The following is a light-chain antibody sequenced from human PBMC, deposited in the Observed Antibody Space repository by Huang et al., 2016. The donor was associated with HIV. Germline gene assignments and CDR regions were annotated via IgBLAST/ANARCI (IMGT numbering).Light chain of an antibody. CDR2: WAS. Sequence: DIIMTQSPDSLAVSLGERATLICRSSQSVYSGSTSKDYMALFQQKPGHPPRLLLFWASSREAGFPDRFSGSESGTHFTLTISNLEAEDSAIYYCQQYYSSPQTFGQGTRVEVK. CDR3: QQYYSSPQT. CDR1: QSVYSGSTSKDY. V-gene: IGKV4-1*01. J-gene: IGKJ1*01.